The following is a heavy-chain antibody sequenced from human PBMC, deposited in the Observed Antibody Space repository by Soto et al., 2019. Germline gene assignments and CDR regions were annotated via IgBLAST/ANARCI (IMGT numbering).Heavy chain of an antibody. CDR3: ARGDMTTVTTHQAAGDV. V-gene: IGHV1-18*04. D-gene: IGHD4-17*01. Sequence: QVRLVQSGAEVKKPGASVKVSCKASGYTFTSYGISWVRQAPGQGLEWMGWISAYNGNTNYAQKLQGRVTMTTDTSTSTAYMELRSLRSDDTAVYYCARGDMTTVTTHQAAGDVWGQGTTVTVSS. CDR1: GYTFTSYG. J-gene: IGHJ6*02. CDR2: ISAYNGNT.